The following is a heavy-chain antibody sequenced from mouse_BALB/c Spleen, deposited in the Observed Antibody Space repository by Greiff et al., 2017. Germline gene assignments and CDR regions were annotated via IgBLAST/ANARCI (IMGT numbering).Heavy chain of an antibody. D-gene: IGHD1-3*01. V-gene: IGHV5-6-3*01. J-gene: IGHJ2*01. CDR2: INSNGGST. CDR1: GFTFSSYG. CDR3: ARDNLYYFDY. Sequence: EVKVVESGGGLVQPGGSLKLSCAASGFTFSSYGMSWVRQTPDKRLELVATINSNGGSTYYPDSVKGRFTISRDNAKNTLYLQMSSLKSEDTAMYYCARDNLYYFDYWGQGTTLTVSS.